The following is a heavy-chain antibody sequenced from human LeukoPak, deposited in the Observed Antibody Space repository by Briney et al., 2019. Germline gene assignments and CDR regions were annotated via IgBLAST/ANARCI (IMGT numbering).Heavy chain of an antibody. D-gene: IGHD1-7*01. CDR1: GFTFRSFG. CDR2: IGGGGGRT. CDR3: AKDWNWAIDY. Sequence: GGSLRLSCAASGFTFRSFGMSWVRQAPGKGLEWVSSIGGGGGRTYYGDSVRGRFTISRDNSNNTLFLQMNNLRVEDMAVFYCAKDWNWAIDYWGQGTLVTVSS. V-gene: IGHV3-23*01. J-gene: IGHJ4*02.